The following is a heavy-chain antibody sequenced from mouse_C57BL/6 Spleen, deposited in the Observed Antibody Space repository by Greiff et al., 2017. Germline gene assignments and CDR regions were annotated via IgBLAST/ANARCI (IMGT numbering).Heavy chain of an antibody. CDR3: AREGYDTEGMDY. D-gene: IGHD2-3*01. Sequence: VQLQQSGPELVKPGPSVKMSCKASGYTFTDYNIPWVKQSHGKSLEWIGYINPNNGGTSYNQKFKGKATLTVNKSSSTAYMELRSLTSEDSAVYYCAREGYDTEGMDYWGQGTSVTVSS. CDR2: INPNNGGT. CDR1: GYTFTDYN. J-gene: IGHJ4*01. V-gene: IGHV1-22*01.